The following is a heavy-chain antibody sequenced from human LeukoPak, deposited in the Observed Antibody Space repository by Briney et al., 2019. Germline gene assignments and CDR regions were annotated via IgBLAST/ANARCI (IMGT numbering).Heavy chain of an antibody. V-gene: IGHV4-59*01. Sequence: PSETLSLTCTVSGGSISTYYWTWIRQPPGKGLEWIGYIYYSGYTNYNPSLKSRVTISADTSKNQFSLKLSSVTAADTAVYYCARTTMVRGTYYMDVWGKGTTVTISS. CDR2: IYYSGYT. CDR1: GGSISTYY. J-gene: IGHJ6*03. CDR3: ARTTMVRGTYYMDV. D-gene: IGHD3-10*01.